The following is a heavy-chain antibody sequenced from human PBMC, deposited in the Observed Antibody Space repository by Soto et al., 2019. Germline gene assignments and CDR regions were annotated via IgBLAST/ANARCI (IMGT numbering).Heavy chain of an antibody. CDR2: IYPGDSES. J-gene: IGHJ4*02. CDR3: ARRSPGYSYGD. CDR1: GYNFTSYW. D-gene: IGHD5-18*01. Sequence: EVQLVQSGAEVKKPGESLKISCKGSGYNFTSYWIGWVRQMPGKGLEWMGIIYPGDSESRYSPSFQGQVTMSAGKSISTAYLHWSSLKASDTAMYYCARRSPGYSYGDWGQGTLVTVSS. V-gene: IGHV5-51*03.